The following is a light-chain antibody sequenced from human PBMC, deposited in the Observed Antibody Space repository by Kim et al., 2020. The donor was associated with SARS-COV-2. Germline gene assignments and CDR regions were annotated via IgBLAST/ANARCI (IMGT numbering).Light chain of an antibody. CDR1: KLGDKY. Sequence: VSPGQTASITCLGAKLGDKYASWYQQKPGRSPVLVIFHDAKRPSGIPERFSGSNSGNTATLTISGTQAMDEADYFCQAWDSTTVAFGGGTQLTVL. V-gene: IGLV3-1*01. J-gene: IGLJ3*02. CDR2: HDA. CDR3: QAWDSTTVA.